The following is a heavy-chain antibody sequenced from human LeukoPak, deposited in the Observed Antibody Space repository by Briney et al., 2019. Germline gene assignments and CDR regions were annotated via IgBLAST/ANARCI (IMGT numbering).Heavy chain of an antibody. CDR2: IYYSGST. J-gene: IGHJ4*02. Sequence: SETLSLTCTVSGGSISSSSYYWGWIRQPPGKGLEWIGSIYYSGSTYYNPSLKSRVTISVDTSKHQFSLKLSSVTAADTAVYYCASTYDSSGYPRGYWGQGTLVTVSS. V-gene: IGHV4-39*01. CDR1: GGSISSSSYY. D-gene: IGHD3-22*01. CDR3: ASTYDSSGYPRGY.